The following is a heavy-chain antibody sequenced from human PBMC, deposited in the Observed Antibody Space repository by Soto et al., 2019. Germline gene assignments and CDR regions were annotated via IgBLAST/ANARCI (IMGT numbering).Heavy chain of an antibody. D-gene: IGHD6-19*01. CDR3: ARASDSSGWYYYYGMDV. CDR2: IYHSGST. V-gene: IGHV4-4*02. Sequence: SETLSLTCAVSGGSISSSNWWSWVRQPPGKGLEWIGEIYHSGSTNYNPSLKSRVTISVDKSKNQFSLKLSSVTAADTAVYYCARASDSSGWYYYYGMDVWGQGTTVTVSS. J-gene: IGHJ6*02. CDR1: GGSISSSNW.